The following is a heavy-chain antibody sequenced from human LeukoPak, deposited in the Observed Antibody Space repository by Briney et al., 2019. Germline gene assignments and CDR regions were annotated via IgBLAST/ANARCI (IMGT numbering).Heavy chain of an antibody. D-gene: IGHD6-19*01. V-gene: IGHV3-23*01. CDR2: LSGSGITT. J-gene: IGHJ4*01. CDR3: AKGIYSSGWSYFDY. CDR1: GFTFSNSA. Sequence: TGGSLRLSYAASGFTFSNSAKSWVRQAPGKGLEWVSTLSGSGITTYYADSVKGRFTISRDNSKNTLYLQMNGLRAEDTAVYYCAKGIYSSGWSYFDYWGHGTLVTVSS.